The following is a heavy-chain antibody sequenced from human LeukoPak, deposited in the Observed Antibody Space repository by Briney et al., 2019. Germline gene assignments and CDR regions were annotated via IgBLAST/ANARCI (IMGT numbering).Heavy chain of an antibody. V-gene: IGHV4-31*03. CDR1: GGSISSGGYY. Sequence: SQTLSLTCTVSGGSISSGGYYWSWVRQHPGKGLEWIGHIYNSGSTSYSPSLKSRVTISVDTSKNQFSLKLSSVTAADTAVYYCARGPGIVVVPAAISGMDVWGQGTTVTVSS. CDR3: ARGPGIVVVPAAISGMDV. J-gene: IGHJ6*02. CDR2: IYNSGST. D-gene: IGHD2-2*01.